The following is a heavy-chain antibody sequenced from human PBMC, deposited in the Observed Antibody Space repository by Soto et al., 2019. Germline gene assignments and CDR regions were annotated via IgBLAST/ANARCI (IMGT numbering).Heavy chain of an antibody. CDR2: ISSSNRTI. V-gene: IGHV3-48*02. CDR1: GFTFRSYS. Sequence: GGSLRLSCAASGFTFRSYSMNWVRQAPGKGLEWVSYISSSNRTINYADSVKGRFIIARDNTKNSLYLQMHSLRDEDTAVYYCAREGWPLLQTGMDVWGQGTTVTVSS. J-gene: IGHJ6*02. CDR3: AREGWPLLQTGMDV. D-gene: IGHD2-15*01.